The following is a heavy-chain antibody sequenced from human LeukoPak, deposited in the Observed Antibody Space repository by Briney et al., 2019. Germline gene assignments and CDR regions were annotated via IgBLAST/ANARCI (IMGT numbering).Heavy chain of an antibody. CDR2: AGWAGGTT. CDR3: AKELDTMFFDY. CDR1: GFNFDRYT. J-gene: IGHJ4*02. V-gene: IGHV3-43*01. Sequence: GGSLRLSCATSGFNFDRYTIHWVRQAPGKGLEWVSLAGWAGGTTFYSDSVRGRFTIARDSGRKSVYLQMNSLTTDDTAFYFCAKELDTMFFDYWGQGALVTVSS. D-gene: IGHD3-10*02.